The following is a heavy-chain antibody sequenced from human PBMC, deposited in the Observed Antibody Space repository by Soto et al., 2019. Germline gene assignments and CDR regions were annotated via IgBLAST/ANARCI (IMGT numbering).Heavy chain of an antibody. CDR3: ARDSTWGNYDFWSGYYVPYGMDV. CDR2: ISAYNGNT. Sequence: RASVKVSCKASGYTFTSYGISWVRQAPGQGLEWMGWISAYNGNTNYAQKLQGRVTMTTDTSTSTAYMELRSLRSDDTAVYYCARDSTWGNYDFWSGYYVPYGMDVWGQGTTVTVSS. D-gene: IGHD3-3*01. V-gene: IGHV1-18*04. J-gene: IGHJ6*02. CDR1: GYTFTSYG.